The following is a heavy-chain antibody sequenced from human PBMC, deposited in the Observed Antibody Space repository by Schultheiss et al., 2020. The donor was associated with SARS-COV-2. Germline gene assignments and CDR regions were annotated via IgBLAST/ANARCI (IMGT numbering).Heavy chain of an antibody. J-gene: IGHJ5*02. D-gene: IGHD5-24*01. CDR3: ARTHRRDGYNPRSWFDP. CDR2: INHSGST. CDR1: DGSFSGYY. Sequence: SETLSLTCAVYDGSFSGYYWSWIRQPPGKGLEWIGEINHSGSTNYNPSLKSRVTISVDTSKNQFSLKLSSVTAADTAVYYCARTHRRDGYNPRSWFDPWGQGTLVTVSS. V-gene: IGHV4-34*01.